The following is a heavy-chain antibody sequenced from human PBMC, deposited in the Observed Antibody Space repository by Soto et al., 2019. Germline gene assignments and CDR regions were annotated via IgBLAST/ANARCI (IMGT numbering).Heavy chain of an antibody. CDR2: ISFSGGST. V-gene: IGHV3-23*01. CDR3: ANGDAYYDLPNWFDP. Sequence: EVQLLESGGGLVQPGGSLGLSCAASGFTFSSYAMRWVRQAPGMGLEWVSTISFSGGSTYYAGSVKGRFTISRDNSKNTLYLQMYSLRAEDTAVYYCANGDAYYDLPNWFDPWGQGTLVTVSS. D-gene: IGHD3-3*01. CDR1: GFTFSSYA. J-gene: IGHJ5*02.